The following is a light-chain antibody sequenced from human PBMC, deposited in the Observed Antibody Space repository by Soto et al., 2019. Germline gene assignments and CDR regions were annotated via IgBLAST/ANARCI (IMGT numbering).Light chain of an antibody. CDR1: QSVSSN. CDR3: QQYNKWPLT. CDR2: GAS. V-gene: IGKV3-15*01. Sequence: EIVMSQSPATVSVSQGERATLPCRASQSVSSNLAWYQQKPGQAPRLLIYGASTRATGIPARFSGSGSGSEFTLTISSLQSEDFAVYYCQQYNKWPLTFGGGTKVDIK. J-gene: IGKJ4*01.